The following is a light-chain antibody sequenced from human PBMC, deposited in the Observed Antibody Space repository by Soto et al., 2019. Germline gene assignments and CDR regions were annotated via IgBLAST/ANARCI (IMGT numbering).Light chain of an antibody. CDR1: FNDVGDFDY. CDR2: EVR. J-gene: IGLJ1*01. Sequence: QSALTQPASVSGSPGQSITLSCTGTFNDVGDFDYVSWYQHHPGKAPKLLIYEVRNRPSGTSNRFSGSRSGKTASLTISGRQAEDEADYYCSSYRSTNSMVFGAGTKLTVL. CDR3: SSYRSTNSMV. V-gene: IGLV2-14*01.